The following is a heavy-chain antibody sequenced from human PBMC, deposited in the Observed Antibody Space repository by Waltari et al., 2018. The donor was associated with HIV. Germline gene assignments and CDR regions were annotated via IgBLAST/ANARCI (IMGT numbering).Heavy chain of an antibody. Sequence: EVQLVESGGGLVKPGGSLRLSCAHSGFTFSSHGMNWVRRAPGKGLEWVSSISVSSSYIYYTDSVKGRFTASRDNAKNSLYLQMDSLRAEDTAVYYCARDLRATYSSSWYGYYAMDVWGQGTTVTVSS. CDR3: ARDLRATYSSSWYGYYAMDV. CDR1: GFTFSSHG. V-gene: IGHV3-21*01. CDR2: ISVSSSYI. J-gene: IGHJ6*02. D-gene: IGHD6-13*01.